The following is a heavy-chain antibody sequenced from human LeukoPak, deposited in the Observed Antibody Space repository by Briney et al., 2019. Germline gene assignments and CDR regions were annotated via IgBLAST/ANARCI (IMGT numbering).Heavy chain of an antibody. CDR3: ARLRRIWNDVEFVDS. J-gene: IGHJ4*02. V-gene: IGHV3-11*01. Sequence: GGSLRLSCAASGFTFSDPYMSWIRQAPGKGLEWVSYISSSGSTIYYADSVKGRFTISRDSAKNSLFLQMNSLRAEDSAVYFCARLRRIWNDVEFVDSWGQGTLVTVSS. D-gene: IGHD1-1*01. CDR2: ISSSGSTI. CDR1: GFTFSDPY.